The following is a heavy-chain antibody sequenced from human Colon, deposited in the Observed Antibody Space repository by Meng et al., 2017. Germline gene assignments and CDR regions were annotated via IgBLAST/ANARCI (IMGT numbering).Heavy chain of an antibody. D-gene: IGHD6-19*01. CDR3: VRSSGWVKTGFDP. J-gene: IGHJ5*02. CDR2: IGHAGAL. V-gene: IGHV4-39*01. CDR1: GGSISTPGYY. Sequence: QPQLQESGPGLVKPSEALSLTCTVSGGSISTPGYYWGWTRQSPGKGLEWIGSIGHAGALYYTPSLKSRVTVSIDTSANQFFLTLTSVTAADTAVYYCVRSSGWVKTGFDPWGQGTLVTVSS.